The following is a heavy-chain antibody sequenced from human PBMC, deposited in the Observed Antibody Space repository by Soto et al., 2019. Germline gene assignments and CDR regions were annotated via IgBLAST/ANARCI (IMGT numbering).Heavy chain of an antibody. J-gene: IGHJ6*02. CDR3: ATFLSTTSPDV. CDR2: TYFRSKWYN. CDR1: GASVSSKSAA. V-gene: IGHV6-1*01. Sequence: SPTLSLTCAISGASVSSKSAAWNWLRQSPSRGLEWLGRTYFRSKWYNDYAVSVKSRITINPDTSKNQFSLQLNSVTPEDTAVYYCATFLSTTSPDVWGQGTTVTVSS. D-gene: IGHD2-2*01.